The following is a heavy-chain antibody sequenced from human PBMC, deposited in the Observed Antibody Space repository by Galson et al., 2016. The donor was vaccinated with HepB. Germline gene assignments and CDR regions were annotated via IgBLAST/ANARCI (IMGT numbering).Heavy chain of an antibody. V-gene: IGHV3-23*01. CDR2: ISGSGGHT. Sequence: SLRLSCAAIGFVFEVSPMTWVRQVPGKGLEWVSTISGSGGHTYYADSVKGRFTVSRDNSKKRLYLHMSNLTAEDTAVYYCAKEGLELEFDSWGRGTLVSVSS. CDR3: AKEGLELEFDS. CDR1: GFVFEVSP. J-gene: IGHJ4*02. D-gene: IGHD3-10*01.